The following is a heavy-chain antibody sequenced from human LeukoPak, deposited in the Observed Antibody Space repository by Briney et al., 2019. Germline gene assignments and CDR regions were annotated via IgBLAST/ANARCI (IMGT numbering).Heavy chain of an antibody. V-gene: IGHV3-33*08. CDR3: ARDYYDSSGYLP. CDR1: GFTFSSYG. D-gene: IGHD3-22*01. CDR2: IWYGGSNK. Sequence: PGGSLRLSCAASGFTFSSYGMHWVRQAPGKGLEWVAVIWYGGSNKYYADSVKGRFTISRDNSKNTLYLQMNSLRAEDTAVYYCARDYYDSSGYLPWGQGTLVTVSS. J-gene: IGHJ5*02.